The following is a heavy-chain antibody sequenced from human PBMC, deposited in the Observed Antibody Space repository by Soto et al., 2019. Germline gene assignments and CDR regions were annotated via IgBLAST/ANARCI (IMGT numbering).Heavy chain of an antibody. CDR3: ARAIGPTLFDY. J-gene: IGHJ4*02. Sequence: EGSLRRSWSASGFTFSSSDMHWVRQGPGKGLEWVSAIGTAGDTNYAGSVKGRFTISRENAKNSLYLQMNSLRAGDTAIYFCARAIGPTLFDYWGQGTLVPVSS. CDR2: IGTAGDT. CDR1: GFTFSSSD. V-gene: IGHV3-13*04. D-gene: IGHD3-22*01.